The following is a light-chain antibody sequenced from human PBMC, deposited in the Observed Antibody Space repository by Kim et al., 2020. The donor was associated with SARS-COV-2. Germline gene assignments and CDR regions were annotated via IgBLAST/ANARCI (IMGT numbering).Light chain of an antibody. CDR1: QDITHY. V-gene: IGKV1-27*01. J-gene: IGKJ1*01. CDR2: DA. Sequence: DIQLTQSPSSLSASEGDRVTITCRASQDITHYLAWYQYKPGKVPSLLIYDAKSGVPSRFSGSGSGTDFTLTISSLHPEDVAIYYCQQYDSTPWTFGQGTKVDIK. CDR3: QQYDSTPWT.